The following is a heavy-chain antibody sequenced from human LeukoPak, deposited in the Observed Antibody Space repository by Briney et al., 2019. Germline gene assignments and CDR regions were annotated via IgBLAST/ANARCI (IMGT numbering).Heavy chain of an antibody. Sequence: GGSLRLSCAASGSIFNDAWMTWVRQAPGKGLEWVGRIKSKTDGGTTDYASPVKGRFTISRDDSENTLYLQMNSLKTEDTALYYCTTLGPIVVPGTGDWLDPWGQGTLVTVSS. CDR2: IKSKTDGGTT. CDR3: TTLGPIVVPGTGDWLDP. CDR1: GSIFNDAW. D-gene: IGHD2-2*01. J-gene: IGHJ5*02. V-gene: IGHV3-15*01.